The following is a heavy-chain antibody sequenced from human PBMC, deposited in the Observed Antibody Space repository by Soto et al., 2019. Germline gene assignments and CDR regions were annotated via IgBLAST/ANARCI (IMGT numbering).Heavy chain of an antibody. V-gene: IGHV3-30*03. CDR1: GFTFSSYG. J-gene: IGHJ4*02. CDR2: ISYDGSNK. CDR3: RLYGSGSYAPLFDY. D-gene: IGHD3-10*01. Sequence: GGSLRLSCAASGFTFSSYGMHWVRQAPGKGLEWVAVISYDGSNKYYADSVKGRFTISRDNSKNTLYLQMNSLRAEDTAVYYCRLYGSGSYAPLFDYWGQGTLVTVSS.